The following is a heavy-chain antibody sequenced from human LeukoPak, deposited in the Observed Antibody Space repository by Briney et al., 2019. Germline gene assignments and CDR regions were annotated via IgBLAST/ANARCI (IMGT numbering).Heavy chain of an antibody. CDR3: ARDEARVLDY. Sequence: PSETLSLTCAVYGGSFSGYYWSWIRQPPGKGLEWIGEINHSGSTNYNPSLKSRVTISVDTSKNQFSLKLSSVTAADTAVYYCARDEARVLDYWGQGTLVTVSS. CDR2: INHSGST. V-gene: IGHV4-34*01. CDR1: GGSFSGYY. J-gene: IGHJ4*02.